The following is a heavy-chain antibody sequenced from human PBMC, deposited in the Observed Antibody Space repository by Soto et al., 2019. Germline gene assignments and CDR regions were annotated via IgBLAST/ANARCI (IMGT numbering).Heavy chain of an antibody. J-gene: IGHJ3*02. CDR3: ARDPFKGIPDAFDI. D-gene: IGHD2-21*01. V-gene: IGHV1-2*04. CDR1: GYTFTGYY. CDR2: INPNSGGT. Sequence: VASVKVSCKASGYTFTGYYMHWVRQAPGQGLEWMGWINPNSGGTNYAQKFQGWVTMTRDTSISTAYMELSRLRSDDTAVYYCARDPFKGIPDAFDICGQGTMVTV.